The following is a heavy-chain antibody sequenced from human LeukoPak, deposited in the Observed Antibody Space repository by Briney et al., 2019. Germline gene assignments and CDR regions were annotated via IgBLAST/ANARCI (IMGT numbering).Heavy chain of an antibody. V-gene: IGHV4-59*01. Sequence: PSETLSLTCTVSGGSISSYYWCWIRQPPGKGLEWIGYIYYSGSTNYNPSLKSRVTISVDTSKNQFSLKLSSVTAADTAVYYCARVLGAGRYGMDVWGQGTTVTVSS. CDR1: GGSISSYY. J-gene: IGHJ6*02. D-gene: IGHD1-14*01. CDR3: ARVLGAGRYGMDV. CDR2: IYYSGST.